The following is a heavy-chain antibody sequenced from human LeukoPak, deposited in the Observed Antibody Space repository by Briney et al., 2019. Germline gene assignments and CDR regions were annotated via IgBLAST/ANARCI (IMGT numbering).Heavy chain of an antibody. CDR2: INPNSGGT. J-gene: IGHJ5*02. CDR1: GYTFTCYY. Sequence: ASVKVSCKASGYTFTCYYMHWVRQAPGQGLEWMGWINPNSGGTNYAQKFQGRVTMTRDTSISTAYMELSRLRSDDTAVYYCARGRPVYAGNWFDPWGQGTLVTVSS. CDR3: ARGRPVYAGNWFDP. D-gene: IGHD2-8*01. V-gene: IGHV1-2*02.